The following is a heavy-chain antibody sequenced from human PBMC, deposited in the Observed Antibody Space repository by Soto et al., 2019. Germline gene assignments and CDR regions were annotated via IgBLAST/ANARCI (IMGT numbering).Heavy chain of an antibody. Sequence: SVKVSCKASGGTFSSYAISWVRQAPGQGLEWMGGIIPIFGTANYAQKFQGRVTITADKSTSTAYMELSSLRSEDTAVYYCARRHGSYSNYDVRYYYGMDVWGQGTTVTVS. D-gene: IGHD4-4*01. J-gene: IGHJ6*02. CDR2: IIPIFGTA. CDR1: GGTFSSYA. CDR3: ARRHGSYSNYDVRYYYGMDV. V-gene: IGHV1-69*06.